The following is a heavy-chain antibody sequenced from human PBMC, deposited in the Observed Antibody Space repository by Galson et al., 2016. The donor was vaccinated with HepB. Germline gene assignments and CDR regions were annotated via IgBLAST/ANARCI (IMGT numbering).Heavy chain of an antibody. CDR1: GFSLSTSGVG. CDR3: AHRHWGCSTGICYGWAYFNY. Sequence: PALVKPTQTLTLTCTFSGFSLSTSGVGVGWIRQPPGKALEWLADIYWNDDKHYSPSLMNRLTIAKGTSKSQVVLTMTNMDPVDTATYYCAHRHWGCSTGICYGWAYFNYWGQGTLVTVSS. J-gene: IGHJ4*02. D-gene: IGHD2-15*01. V-gene: IGHV2-5*01. CDR2: IYWNDDK.